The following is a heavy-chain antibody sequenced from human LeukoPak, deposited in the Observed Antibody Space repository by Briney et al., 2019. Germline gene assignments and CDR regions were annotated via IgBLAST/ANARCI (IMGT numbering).Heavy chain of an antibody. J-gene: IGHJ4*02. D-gene: IGHD2-21*01. CDR3: AKAPVTSCRGAYCYPFDS. CDR2: IGYGGSDT. V-gene: IGHV3-23*01. CDR1: GFTLSSYE. Sequence: GGSLRLSCTVSGFTLSSYEMTWFRQAPGKGLEWVSSIGYGGSDTHYADSVKGRFTISRDNSKSTLYLQLNSLRAEDAAVYFCAKAPVTSCRGAYCYPFDSWGQGTLVTVSS.